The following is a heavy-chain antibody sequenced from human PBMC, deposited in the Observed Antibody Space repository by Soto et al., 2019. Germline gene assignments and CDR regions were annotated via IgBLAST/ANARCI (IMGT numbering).Heavy chain of an antibody. D-gene: IGHD3-16*01. Sequence: SETLSLTCAVSGGSFRGYFWSWIRQSPDKGLEWIGEINDSGNTYYNPSFKSRLTISVDTSRSQISLRMTSVNAADSAVYYCQGGDFWGQGTRVTVSS. V-gene: IGHV4-34*01. CDR2: INDSGNT. CDR3: QGGDF. CDR1: GGSFRGYF. J-gene: IGHJ4*02.